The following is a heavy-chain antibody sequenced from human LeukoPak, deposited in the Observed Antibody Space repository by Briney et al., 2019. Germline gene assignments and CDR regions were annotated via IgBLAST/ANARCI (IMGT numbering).Heavy chain of an antibody. D-gene: IGHD3-3*01. Sequence: SQTLSLTCTVSGDSITSGTFYWGWIRQPPGKGLEWIGSIYHSGNTYYNPSLKSRVTISVDTSKNQFSLKLSSVTAADTAVYYCARSSYYDFWSGYPFDYWGQGTLVTVSS. V-gene: IGHV4-38-2*02. CDR3: ARSSYYDFWSGYPFDY. J-gene: IGHJ4*02. CDR2: IYHSGNT. CDR1: GDSITSGTFY.